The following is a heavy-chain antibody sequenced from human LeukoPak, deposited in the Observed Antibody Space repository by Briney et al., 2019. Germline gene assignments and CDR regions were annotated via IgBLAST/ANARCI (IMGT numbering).Heavy chain of an antibody. J-gene: IGHJ4*02. CDR2: ISGSGGST. Sequence: GGSLRLSCAASGFTFSSYAMSWVRQAPGKGLEWVSAISGSGGSTYYAESVKGRFTISRDNSKNTLYLQMNSLRAEDTAVYYCARDRRTGNRAAAFFDYWGQGTLVTVSS. CDR1: GFTFSSYA. V-gene: IGHV3-23*01. D-gene: IGHD2-2*01. CDR3: ARDRRTGNRAAAFFDY.